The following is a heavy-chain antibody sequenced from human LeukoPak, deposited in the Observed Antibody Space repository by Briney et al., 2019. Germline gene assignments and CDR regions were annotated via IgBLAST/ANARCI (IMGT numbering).Heavy chain of an antibody. D-gene: IGHD5-12*01. J-gene: IGHJ4*02. CDR2: ITTSGSTI. CDR1: GFTFTNHE. CDR3: VRDRDIAYLRADF. Sequence: PGGSLRLSCVASGFTFTNHEMNWVRQAPGKGLEWVSYITTSGSTIYYADSVKGRFTISRDNAKNTLYLQMNSLRAEDTAVYYFVRDRDIAYLRADFWGQGTLVTVSS. V-gene: IGHV3-48*03.